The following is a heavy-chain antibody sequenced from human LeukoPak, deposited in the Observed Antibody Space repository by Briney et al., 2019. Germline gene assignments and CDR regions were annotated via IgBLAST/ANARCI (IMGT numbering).Heavy chain of an antibody. CDR1: GYTFTGYY. V-gene: IGHV1-2*02. CDR3: ARVVSGNPDFTIDY. D-gene: IGHD1-1*01. CDR2: INPNSGGT. Sequence: GASVKVSCKASGYTFTGYYMHWVRQAPGQGLEWMGWINPNSGGTNYAQKFQGRVTMTRDTSISTAYMELGRLRSDDTAVYYCARVVSGNPDFTIDYWGQGTLVTVSS. J-gene: IGHJ4*02.